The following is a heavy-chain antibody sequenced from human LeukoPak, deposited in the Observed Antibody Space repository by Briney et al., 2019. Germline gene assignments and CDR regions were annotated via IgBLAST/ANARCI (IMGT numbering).Heavy chain of an antibody. CDR3: ARDFRAAFDP. J-gene: IGHJ5*02. Sequence: GGSLRLSCAASGFTFSDYYMSWIRQAPERGLEWVSYISSSGNTIYYADSVKGRFTISRDNAKNSLYLQMNSLRAEDTAVYYCARDFRAAFDPWGRGTLVTVSS. V-gene: IGHV3-11*01. D-gene: IGHD3-10*01. CDR1: GFTFSDYY. CDR2: ISSSGNTI.